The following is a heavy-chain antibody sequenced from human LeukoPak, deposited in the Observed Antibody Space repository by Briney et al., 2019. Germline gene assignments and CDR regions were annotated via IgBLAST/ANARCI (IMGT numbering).Heavy chain of an antibody. J-gene: IGHJ3*02. Sequence: GGSLRLSCAASGFTFSSYSMNWVRQAPGKGLEWVSSISSSSSYIYYADSVKGRFTISRDNAKNSLYLQMNSLRAEDTAAYYCARVSGSYRDAFDIWGQGTMVTVSS. CDR2: ISSSSSYI. D-gene: IGHD1-26*01. CDR1: GFTFSSYS. CDR3: ARVSGSYRDAFDI. V-gene: IGHV3-21*01.